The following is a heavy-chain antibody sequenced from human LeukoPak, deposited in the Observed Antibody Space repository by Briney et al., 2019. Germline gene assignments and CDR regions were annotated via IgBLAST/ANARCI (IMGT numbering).Heavy chain of an antibody. CDR2: IYYSGST. J-gene: IGHJ4*02. Sequence: SETLSLTCTVSGGSISNYLWSWIRQPPGKELEWIGYIYYSGSTNYNPSLKSRVTILVDTSKNQFSLKVSSVTAADTAVYYCARGQYSGSCFDNWGQGSLVTVSS. V-gene: IGHV4-59*01. CDR1: GGSISNYL. D-gene: IGHD1-26*01. CDR3: ARGQYSGSCFDN.